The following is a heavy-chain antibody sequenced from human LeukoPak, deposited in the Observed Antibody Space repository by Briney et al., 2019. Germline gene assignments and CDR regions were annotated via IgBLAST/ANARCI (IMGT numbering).Heavy chain of an antibody. CDR3: VRFTTLAHIRDCSLLIFDY. Sequence: ASVKVSYKASGYTFTGYYMHWVLQAPGQGLEWMGWINPNSGGTNYAQKFQGRVTMTRDTSISTAYMELSRLRFDDTAVYYCVRFTTLAHIRDCSLLIFDYWGQGTLVTVSS. J-gene: IGHJ4*02. V-gene: IGHV1-2*02. CDR1: GYTFTGYY. D-gene: IGHD3-3*01. CDR2: INPNSGGT.